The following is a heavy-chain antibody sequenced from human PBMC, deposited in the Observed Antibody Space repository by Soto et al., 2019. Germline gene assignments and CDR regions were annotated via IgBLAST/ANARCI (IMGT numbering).Heavy chain of an antibody. CDR2: IFGSGAPT. Sequence: EVQLLESGGGLVQPGGSLRLSCAASGFTFSHYAMSWVRQAPGKGLQWVSTIFGSGAPTHYADSVKGRFGISRDNSNNILLLEINSRKGEDTAVYYCTGKASSWGFAFDHWGQGTRVAVSS. CDR1: GFTFSHYA. CDR3: TGKASSWGFAFDH. D-gene: IGHD3-16*01. V-gene: IGHV3-23*01. J-gene: IGHJ3*01.